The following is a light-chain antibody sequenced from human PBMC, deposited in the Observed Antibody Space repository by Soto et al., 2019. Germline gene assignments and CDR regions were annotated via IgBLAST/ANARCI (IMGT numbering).Light chain of an antibody. V-gene: IGKV3-20*01. J-gene: IGKJ1*01. CDR1: QSVSSSY. CDR3: QQYGSSRT. Sequence: EIVLTQSPGTLSLSPGKRATLSCRASQSVSSSYLAWYQQKPGQAPRLLIYGASSRATGIPDRFGGSGSGTDFTLTISRLEPEDFAVYYCQQYGSSRTFGQGTKVDIK. CDR2: GAS.